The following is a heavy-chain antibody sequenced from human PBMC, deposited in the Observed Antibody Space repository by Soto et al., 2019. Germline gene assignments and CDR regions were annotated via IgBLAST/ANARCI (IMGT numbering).Heavy chain of an antibody. J-gene: IGHJ4*02. Sequence: QVQLVQSGAEVKKPGSSVKVSCKASGGTFSRYAISWVRQAPGQGLEWMGGIIPVFGRANYAQKFQGRVTITADESTSTGYVELRSLTSEDTAVYYCARDGTLYDSSAYYYVYWGQGTLVTVSS. V-gene: IGHV1-69*01. CDR1: GGTFSRYA. D-gene: IGHD3-22*01. CDR3: ARDGTLYDSSAYYYVY. CDR2: IIPVFGRA.